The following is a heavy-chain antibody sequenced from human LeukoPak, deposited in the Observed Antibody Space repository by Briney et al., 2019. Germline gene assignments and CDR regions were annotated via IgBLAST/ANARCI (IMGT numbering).Heavy chain of an antibody. CDR2: INHSGST. V-gene: IGHV4-34*01. CDR1: GGSFSGYY. D-gene: IGHD2-21*01. CDR3: ARHVKLWLPPNYYYYYMDV. Sequence: PSETLSLTCAVYGGSFSGYYWSWIRQPPGKGLEWIGEINHSGSTNYNPSLKSRVTISVDTSKNQFSLKLSSVTAADTAVYYCARHVKLWLPPNYYYYYMDVWGKGTTVTVSS. J-gene: IGHJ6*03.